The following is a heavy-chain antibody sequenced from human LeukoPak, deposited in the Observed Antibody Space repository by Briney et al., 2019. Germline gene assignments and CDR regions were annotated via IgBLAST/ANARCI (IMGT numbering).Heavy chain of an antibody. V-gene: IGHV3-30*18. D-gene: IGHD4-17*01. Sequence: GGSLRLSCAASGFTFSSYGMHWVRQAPGKGLEWVAVISYDGSNKYYADSVKGRFTISRDNSKNTLYLQMNSLRAEDTAVYYCAKVAVTNPSYYYYYMDVWGKGTTVTVSS. CDR2: ISYDGSNK. CDR1: GFTFSSYG. J-gene: IGHJ6*03. CDR3: AKVAVTNPSYYYYYMDV.